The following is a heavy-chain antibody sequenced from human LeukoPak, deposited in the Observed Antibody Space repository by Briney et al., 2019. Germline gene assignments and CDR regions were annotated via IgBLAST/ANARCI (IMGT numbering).Heavy chain of an antibody. CDR2: IFYSGST. CDR1: GGSISSYC. CDR3: VRSDDFWSGYYGY. D-gene: IGHD3-3*01. Sequence: SETLSLTRTVSGGSISSYCWSWIRQPPGKGLEWIGYIFYSGSTNYNPSLKSRVTISVDTSKNQFSLKLSSVTAADTAVYYCVRSDDFWSGYYGYWGQGTLVTASS. J-gene: IGHJ4*02. V-gene: IGHV4-59*01.